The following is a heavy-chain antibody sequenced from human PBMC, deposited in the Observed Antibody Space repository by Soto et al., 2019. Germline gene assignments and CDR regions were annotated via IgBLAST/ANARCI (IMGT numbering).Heavy chain of an antibody. CDR2: IYWDDDK. V-gene: IGHV2-5*02. CDR1: GFSLSTSGVG. J-gene: IGHJ5*02. CDR3: AHRAGYYGSGSYGWFDP. Sequence: QITLKESGPTLVKPTQTLTLTCTFSGFSLSTSGVGVGWIRQPPGKALEWLALIYWDDDKRYSPSLKSRLTITKXXSXNXXVLTMTNMDPVDTATYYCAHRAGYYGSGSYGWFDPWGQGTLVTVSS. D-gene: IGHD3-10*01.